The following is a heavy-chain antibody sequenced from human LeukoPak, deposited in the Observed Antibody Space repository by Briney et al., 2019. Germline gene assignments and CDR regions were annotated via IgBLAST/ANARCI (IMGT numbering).Heavy chain of an antibody. V-gene: IGHV3-48*03. Sequence: GGSLRLSCAASGCTSSGFALNWVRQAPGKGLEWVSYISGSGTTIYYADSVKGRFTISRDDAKNSLYLQMNSLRAEDTAVYYCARLDRYHYYYGMDVWGQGTTVTVSS. CDR3: ARLDRYHYYYGMDV. J-gene: IGHJ6*02. CDR1: GCTSSGFA. CDR2: ISGSGTTI. D-gene: IGHD2-2*03.